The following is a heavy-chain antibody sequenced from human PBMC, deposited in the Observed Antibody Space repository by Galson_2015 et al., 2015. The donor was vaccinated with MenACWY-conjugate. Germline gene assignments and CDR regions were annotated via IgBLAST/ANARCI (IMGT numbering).Heavy chain of an antibody. V-gene: IGHV4-59*01. CDR1: GGSISNYY. Sequence: SETLSLTCTVSGGSISNYYWSWIRQPPGKGLEWIGHMYYIGSTNYNPSLKSRVTISVDTSKNQFSLRLNSVTAADTAVYYCARSYSSSWIYWYFDLWGRGTLVTVSS. CDR3: ARSYSSSWIYWYFDL. CDR2: MYYIGST. D-gene: IGHD6-13*01. J-gene: IGHJ2*01.